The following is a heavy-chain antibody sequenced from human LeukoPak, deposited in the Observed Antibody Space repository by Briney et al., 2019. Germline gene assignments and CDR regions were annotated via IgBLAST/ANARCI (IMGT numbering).Heavy chain of an antibody. D-gene: IGHD2-2*01. CDR1: GFTISSYW. CDR2: MSEDGNEI. V-gene: IGHV3-7*01. J-gene: IGHJ4*02. CDR3: ARPRGCGSARCNNFDY. Sequence: GGSLRLSCAASGFTISSYWMSWVRQAPGKGLEWVAKMSEDGNEIFYVDSVKGRFTISRDNTKKSLYLQLNSLRPEDSAVYYCARPRGCGSARCNNFDYWGQGTLVTVSS.